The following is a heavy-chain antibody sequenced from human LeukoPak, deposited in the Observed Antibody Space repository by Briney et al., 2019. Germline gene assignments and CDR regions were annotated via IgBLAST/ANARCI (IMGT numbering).Heavy chain of an antibody. D-gene: IGHD1-26*01. V-gene: IGHV4-4*07. CDR1: GGSISSYY. CDR3: AREAYSEGSYGIDY. Sequence: PSETLSLTCTVSGGSISSYYWSWIRQPAGKGLEWIGRMFTSGSTNYNPSLKSRVTISVDTSKNQFSLKLSSVTAADTAVYFCAREAYSEGSYGIDYWGQRTLVTVSS. CDR2: MFTSGST. J-gene: IGHJ4*02.